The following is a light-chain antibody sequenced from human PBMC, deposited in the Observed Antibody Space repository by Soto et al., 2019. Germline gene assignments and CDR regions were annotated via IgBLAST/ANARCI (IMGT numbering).Light chain of an antibody. CDR1: QSATSNY. CDR3: QQYDSTPPT. J-gene: IGKJ1*01. V-gene: IGKV3-20*01. CDR2: GAS. Sequence: EIVLTQSPGTLSLSPGDRATLSCRASQSATSNYLAWYQRKPGQAPRLLIYGASNRATDIPYRFSASGSGTDFTLTITRLEAEDFAVYYCQQYDSTPPTFGQGTKVEVK.